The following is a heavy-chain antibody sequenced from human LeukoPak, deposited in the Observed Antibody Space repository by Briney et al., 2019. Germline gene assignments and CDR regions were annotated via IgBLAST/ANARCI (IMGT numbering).Heavy chain of an antibody. J-gene: IGHJ4*02. V-gene: IGHV3-20*04. Sequence: GSLRLSCAASGFTFDDYGMSWVRQAPGKGLEWVSGINWNGGSTGYADSVKGRFTISRDNSKNTLYLQMNSLRAEDTAVYYCAKEGGGYSKQYYFGYWGQGTLVTVSS. CDR3: AKEGGGYSKQYYFGY. D-gene: IGHD6-13*01. CDR2: INWNGGST. CDR1: GFTFDDYG.